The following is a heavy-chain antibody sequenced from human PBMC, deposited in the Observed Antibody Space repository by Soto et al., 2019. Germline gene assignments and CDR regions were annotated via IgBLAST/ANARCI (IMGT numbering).Heavy chain of an antibody. D-gene: IGHD5-12*01. Sequence: SETLSLTCTVSGGSVSSGSYYWIWIRQPPGKGLEWIGYIYYSRSTNYNPSRKSRVTISVDTSKNQFSLKLSSVTAADSAVYYGARGNAVAPILFDYWGQGTPVTVSS. V-gene: IGHV4-61*01. CDR3: ARGNAVAPILFDY. J-gene: IGHJ4*02. CDR2: IYYSRST. CDR1: GGSVSSGSYY.